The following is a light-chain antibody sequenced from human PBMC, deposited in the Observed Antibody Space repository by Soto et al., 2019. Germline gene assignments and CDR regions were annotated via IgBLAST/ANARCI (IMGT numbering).Light chain of an antibody. J-gene: IGLJ1*01. Sequence: QSALTQPPSVSGSPGQSITISCTGTSSDVGAYNDVSWYQQHPGKAPTLIIYDVSNRPSGVSDRFSGSKSGNTASLTISGLQAEDEADYYCSSYASSIPSVFGAGTKLTVL. CDR2: DVS. V-gene: IGLV2-14*01. CDR3: SSYASSIPSV. CDR1: SSDVGAYND.